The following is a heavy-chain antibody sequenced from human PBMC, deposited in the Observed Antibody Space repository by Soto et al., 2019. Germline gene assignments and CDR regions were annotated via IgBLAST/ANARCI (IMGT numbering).Heavy chain of an antibody. CDR2: ISAHNGNT. Sequence: QVHLVQSGAEVKKPGASVKVSCKGSGYAFTTYGITWVRQAPGQGLEWMGWISAHNGNTNYAQKLQGRVTVTRDTPTSTACMKLRSLRSDDTAVYYCARGRYGDYWGQGALVTVSS. V-gene: IGHV1-18*01. CDR1: GYAFTTYG. CDR3: ARGRYGDY. J-gene: IGHJ4*02. D-gene: IGHD1-1*01.